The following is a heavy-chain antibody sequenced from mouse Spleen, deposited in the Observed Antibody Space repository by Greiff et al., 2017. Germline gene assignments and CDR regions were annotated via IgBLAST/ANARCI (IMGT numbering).Heavy chain of an antibody. CDR2: IYPGSGST. D-gene: IGHD3-3*01. CDR3: ARWGPFAY. J-gene: IGHJ3*01. CDR1: GYTFTSYW. V-gene: IGHV1-55*01. Sequence: VQLQQPGAELVKPGASVKMSCKASGYTFTSYWITWVKQRPGQGLEWIGDIYPGSGSTNYNEKFKSKATLTVDKSSSTAYMQLSSLTSEDSAVYYCARWGPFAYWGQGTLVTVSA.